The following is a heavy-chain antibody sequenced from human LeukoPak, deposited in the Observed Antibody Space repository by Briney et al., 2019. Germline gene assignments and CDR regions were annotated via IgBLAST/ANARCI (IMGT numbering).Heavy chain of an antibody. D-gene: IGHD6-19*01. CDR1: GFTFSSYE. CDR2: ISSSGSTI. Sequence: PGGSLRLSCAASGFTFSSYEMNWVRQAPGKGLEWVSYISSSGSTIYYADSVKGRFTISRDNAKNSLYLQMNSLRAEDTAVYYCARDLEGQWLVFDYWGQGTLVTVSS. V-gene: IGHV3-48*03. CDR3: ARDLEGQWLVFDY. J-gene: IGHJ4*02.